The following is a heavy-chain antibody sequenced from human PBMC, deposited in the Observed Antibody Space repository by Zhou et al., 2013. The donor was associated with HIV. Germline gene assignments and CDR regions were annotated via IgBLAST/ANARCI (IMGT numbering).Heavy chain of an antibody. Sequence: QVQLVQSGAEVRKPGSSVKVSCRASGDTFIAYAISWVRQTPGQGLEWMGAIVPMLRTTNYAQKFQGRVTITTDESTTTAYMELNTLTSGDTAIYYCARNKLGGSHYYYLEVWGQGTAVTVSS. D-gene: IGHD3-16*01. CDR2: IVPMLRTT. CDR1: GDTFIAYA. CDR3: ARNKLGGSHYYYLEV. J-gene: IGHJ6*03. V-gene: IGHV1-69*05.